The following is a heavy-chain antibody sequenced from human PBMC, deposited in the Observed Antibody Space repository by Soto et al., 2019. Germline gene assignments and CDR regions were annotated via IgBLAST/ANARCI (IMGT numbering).Heavy chain of an antibody. CDR2: IFYSGST. J-gene: IGHJ4*02. D-gene: IGHD6-19*01. CDR3: ARVGSSGWPPDY. V-gene: IGHV4-59*01. Sequence: SEDPVPHLHCLWWLITGYYWTWIRQPPGKGLEWIGYIFYSGSTNYNPSLRSRVTMSVDTSKNQFSLKLNSVTTADTAMYYCARVGSSGWPPDYWGQGTLVTVS. CDR1: WLITGYY.